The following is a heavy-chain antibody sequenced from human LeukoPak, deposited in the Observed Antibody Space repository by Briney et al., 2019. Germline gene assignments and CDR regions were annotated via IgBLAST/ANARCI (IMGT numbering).Heavy chain of an antibody. CDR3: ATVPDSGYTYGPGQYAGGIRF. CDR1: GFTFSSYV. V-gene: IGHV3-30*03. Sequence: PGGSLRLSCAASGFTFSSYVMHWVRQAPGKGLEWVAGISYDGNKKNYADSVKDRFTISRDNSKNTLYLQIINLRAEDTAVFYCATVPDSGYTYGPGQYAGGIRFWGQGTLVTVSS. D-gene: IGHD5-12*01. CDR2: ISYDGNKK. J-gene: IGHJ4*02.